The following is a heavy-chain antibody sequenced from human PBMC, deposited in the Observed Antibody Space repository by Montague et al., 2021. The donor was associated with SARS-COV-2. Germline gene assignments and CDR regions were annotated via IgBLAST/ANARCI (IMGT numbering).Heavy chain of an antibody. D-gene: IGHD2-2*01. CDR3: ARDGRYCSITSCQGWFDP. V-gene: IGHV4-31*03. CDR2: IYYSGST. CDR1: GGSINSGGYY. Sequence: SQTLSLTCTVSGGSINSGGYYWNWIRQHPEKGLEWIGYIYYSGSTKYNPALESRVTISIDTSKNQFSLKLSSVTAADTAVYYCARDGRYCSITSCQGWFDPWGQGTLVTVSS. J-gene: IGHJ5*02.